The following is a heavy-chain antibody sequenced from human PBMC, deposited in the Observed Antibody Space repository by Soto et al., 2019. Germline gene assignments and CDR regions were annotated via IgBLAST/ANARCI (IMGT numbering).Heavy chain of an antibody. V-gene: IGHV3-30*18. CDR3: AKAMGGYYYDSSGYSSYYGMDV. Sequence: QVQLVESGGGVVQPGRSLRLSCAASGFTFSSYGRHWVRQAPGKGLEWVAVISYDGSNKYYADSVKGRFIISRDNSKNTLYLQMNSRRAEDTAVYYCAKAMGGYYYDSSGYSSYYGMDVWGQGTTVTVSS. CDR2: ISYDGSNK. CDR1: GFTFSSYG. J-gene: IGHJ6*02. D-gene: IGHD3-22*01.